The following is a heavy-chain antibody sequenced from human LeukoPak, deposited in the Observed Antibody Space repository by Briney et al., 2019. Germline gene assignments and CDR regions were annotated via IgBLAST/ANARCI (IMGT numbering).Heavy chain of an antibody. Sequence: GGSLRLSCAASGFTFNHYYMTWIRQAPGKGLEWVSYISSSSSYTNYADSVKGRFTISRDNAKNSLYLHMNSLRAEDTAMYYCARGGGYYYDSSDYYREEYFQHWGQGTLVTVSS. V-gene: IGHV3-11*05. J-gene: IGHJ1*01. CDR1: GFTFNHYY. D-gene: IGHD3-22*01. CDR2: ISSSSSYT. CDR3: ARGGGYYYDSSDYYREEYFQH.